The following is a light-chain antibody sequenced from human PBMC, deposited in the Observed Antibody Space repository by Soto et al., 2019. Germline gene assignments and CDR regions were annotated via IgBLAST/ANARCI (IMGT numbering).Light chain of an antibody. J-gene: IGKJ1*01. CDR3: QQYNTYWT. CDR2: KAS. CDR1: QSISSW. V-gene: IGKV1-5*03. Sequence: DIQMTQSPSTLSASVGDRVTITCRASQSISSWLAWYQQKPGKAPRLLIFKASSLQSGVPSRFRGSGSGTEFTLTISSLQPDDFATYYCQQYNTYWTFGQGTKVETK.